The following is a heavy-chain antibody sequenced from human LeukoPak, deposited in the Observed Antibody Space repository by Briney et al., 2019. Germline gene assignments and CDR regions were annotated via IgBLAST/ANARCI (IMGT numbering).Heavy chain of an antibody. D-gene: IGHD3-10*01. V-gene: IGHV3-33*01. CDR1: GFTFSSYG. CDR3: ARATLSGFGELSY. J-gene: IGHJ4*02. CDR2: IWYDGSNR. Sequence: GRSLRLSCAASGFTFSSYGMHWVRQAPGKGLEWVAVIWYDGSNRYYADSVKGRFTISRDNSKNTLYLQMNSLRAEDTAVYYCARATLSGFGELSYWGQGTLVTVSS.